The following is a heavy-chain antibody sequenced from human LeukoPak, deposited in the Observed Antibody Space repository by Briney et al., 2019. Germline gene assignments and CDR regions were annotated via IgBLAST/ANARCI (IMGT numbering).Heavy chain of an antibody. CDR2: IYYSGST. J-gene: IGHJ6*02. D-gene: IGHD6-19*01. CDR3: ARQGKARLRSGWYYYYGIDG. V-gene: IGHV4-59*08. Sequence: PSETLSLTCTVSGGSISSYYWSWIRQPPGKGLEWIGYIYYSGSTNYNPSLKSRVTISVDTSKNQFSLKLSSVTAADTAVYYCARQGKARLRSGWYYYYGIDGWGQGTTVTVSS. CDR1: GGSISSYY.